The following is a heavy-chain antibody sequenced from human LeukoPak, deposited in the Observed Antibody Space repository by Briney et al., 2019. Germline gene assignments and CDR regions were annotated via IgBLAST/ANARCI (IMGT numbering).Heavy chain of an antibody. V-gene: IGHV3-48*04. CDR1: GFTFSSYW. J-gene: IGHJ6*04. D-gene: IGHD6-25*01. CDR3: ARDKIAAEVSDEYPGSNYYGMDV. CDR2: ISSSGSTI. Sequence: GGSLRLSCAASGFTFSSYWMSWVRQAPGKGLEWVSYISSSGSTIYYADSVKGRFTISRDNAKNSLYLQMNSLRAEDTAVYYCARDKIAAEVSDEYPGSNYYGMDVWGKGTTVTVSS.